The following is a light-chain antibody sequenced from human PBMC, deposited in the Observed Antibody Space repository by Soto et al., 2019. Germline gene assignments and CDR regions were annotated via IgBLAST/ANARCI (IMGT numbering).Light chain of an antibody. CDR1: SSDIGDYNY. CDR2: DVS. Sequence: QSVLTQPASVSGSPGQSITISCTGTSSDIGDYNYVSWYQQHPGKAPKLMIYDVSYRPSGVSNRFSGSKSGSAASLTISGLQAGDEADYYCSSYTSGSTLVVFGGGTKLTVL. V-gene: IGLV2-14*03. CDR3: SSYTSGSTLVV. J-gene: IGLJ3*02.